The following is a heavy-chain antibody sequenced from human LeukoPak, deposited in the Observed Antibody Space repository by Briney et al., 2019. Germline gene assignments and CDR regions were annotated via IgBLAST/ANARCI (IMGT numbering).Heavy chain of an antibody. J-gene: IGHJ4*02. CDR3: AREGMGIEAGTVDY. CDR1: GGSISSYY. Sequence: NPSETLSLTCTVSGGSISSYYWTWIRQPPGKGLEWIGYIYYSGSTSYNPSLKSRVTISVDTSKNQFSLKLSSVTAADTAVYYCAREGMGIEAGTVDYWGRGTLVTVSS. V-gene: IGHV4-59*01. D-gene: IGHD1/OR15-1a*01. CDR2: IYYSGST.